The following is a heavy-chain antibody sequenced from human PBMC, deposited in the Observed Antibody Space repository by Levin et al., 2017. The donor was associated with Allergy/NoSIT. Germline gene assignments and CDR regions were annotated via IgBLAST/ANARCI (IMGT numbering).Heavy chain of an antibody. CDR1: GGSFSGYY. Sequence: PSQTLSLTCAVYGGSFSGYYWSWIRQPPGKGLEWIGEINHSGSTNYNPSLKSRVTISVDTSKNQFSLKLSSVTAAATAVYYCARLGLGRRGHYFDYWGQGTLVTVSS. D-gene: IGHD3-10*01. CDR2: INHSGST. J-gene: IGHJ4*02. CDR3: ARLGLGRRGHYFDY. V-gene: IGHV4-34*01.